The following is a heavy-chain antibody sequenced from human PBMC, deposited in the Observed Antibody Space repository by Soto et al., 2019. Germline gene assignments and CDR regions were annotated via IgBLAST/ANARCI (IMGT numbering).Heavy chain of an antibody. Sequence: PGGPLKISCEGFGYTFPTHWINWVRLVPGKGLEWMGIVFPGDSDTRYSPSLQGQVIISVDKSISTAYLQWTRLKASYSAIYYCAKSIEGGPMDCWGQGTTVTVSS. CDR3: AKSIEGGPMDC. D-gene: IGHD1-26*01. CDR1: GYTFPTHW. CDR2: VFPGDSDT. J-gene: IGHJ6*02. V-gene: IGHV5-51*01.